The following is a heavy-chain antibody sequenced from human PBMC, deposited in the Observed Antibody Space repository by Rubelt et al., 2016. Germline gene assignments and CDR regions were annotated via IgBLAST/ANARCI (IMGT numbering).Heavy chain of an antibody. V-gene: IGHV3-30*09. CDR3: AGEDGAHDAFDI. D-gene: IGHD5-24*01. J-gene: IGHJ3*02. CDR1: GLTFGDFG. CDR2: ISEDGSNR. Sequence: VQVVESGGGLVQPGRSLRLSCKVSGLTFGDFGMSWFRQAPGRGLEWVAVISEDGSNRYNTDSVKGQFAIPRDNSKNTLYLQMNSLRPDDTAVYYCAGEDGAHDAFDIWSQGTMVTVSS.